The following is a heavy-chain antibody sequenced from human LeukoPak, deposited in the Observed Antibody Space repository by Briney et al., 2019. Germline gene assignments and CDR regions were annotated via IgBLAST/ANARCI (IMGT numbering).Heavy chain of an antibody. CDR1: GFTFSSYA. J-gene: IGHJ4*02. V-gene: IGHV3-30-3*01. Sequence: TGGSLRLSCAASGFTFSSYAMHWVRQAPCKGLEWVAVISYDGSNKYHADSVKGRFTISRDNSKNTLYLQMNSLRAEDTAVYYCARAYSSGYRLIDYWGQGTLVTVSS. CDR2: ISYDGSNK. D-gene: IGHD6-19*01. CDR3: ARAYSSGYRLIDY.